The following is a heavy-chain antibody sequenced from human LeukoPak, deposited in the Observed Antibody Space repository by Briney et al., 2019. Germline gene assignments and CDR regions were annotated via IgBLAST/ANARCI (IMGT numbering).Heavy chain of an antibody. J-gene: IGHJ4*02. V-gene: IGHV4-59*01. Sequence: SECLSLTCRVSGGSISSYYWSWIRQPPGKGLEWIGYIYNSGSTNYNPALKSRVTISVDTSKNQFSLKLSSVTAADTAVYYCARRTGYYDGFDYWGQGTLVSVST. CDR3: ARRTGYYDGFDY. D-gene: IGHD3/OR15-3a*01. CDR2: IYNSGST. CDR1: GGSISSYY.